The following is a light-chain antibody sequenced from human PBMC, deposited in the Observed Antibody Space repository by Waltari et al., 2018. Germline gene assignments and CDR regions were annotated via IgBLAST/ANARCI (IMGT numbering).Light chain of an antibody. J-gene: IGKJ2*01. V-gene: IGKV2-30*01. CDR1: QSIVYSDGNIY. Sequence: DVVMTQSPLSLPVTLGQPASISCKSSQSIVYSDGNIYLNLIQQRPGQSPRRLINKVSTRDSGVPDRFSGSGSGTDFTLKISSVEAEDVGVYYCMQGTHWPYTFGQGTKLEIK. CDR2: KVS. CDR3: MQGTHWPYT.